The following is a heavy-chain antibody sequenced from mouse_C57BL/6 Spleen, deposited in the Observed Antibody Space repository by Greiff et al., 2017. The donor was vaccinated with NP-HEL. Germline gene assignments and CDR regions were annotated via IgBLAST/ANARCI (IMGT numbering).Heavy chain of an antibody. J-gene: IGHJ3*01. D-gene: IGHD3-2*02. CDR3: AVDSSGYVRFAY. CDR2: IHPNSGST. CDR1: GYTFTSYW. V-gene: IGHV1-64*01. Sequence: VQLQQSGAELVKPGASVKLSCKASGYTFTSYWMHWVKQRPGQGLEWIGMIHPNSGSTNYNEKFKSKATLTVDKSSSTAYMQLSSLTSEDSAVYYCAVDSSGYVRFAYWGQGTLVTVSA.